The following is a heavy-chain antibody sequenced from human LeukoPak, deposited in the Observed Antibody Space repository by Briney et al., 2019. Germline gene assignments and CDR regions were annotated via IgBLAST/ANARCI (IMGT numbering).Heavy chain of an antibody. D-gene: IGHD1-7*01. Sequence: SVKVSCKASGGIFNDYSISWVRQAPGQGLEWMGRIIPILNVPNYAQKFEGRVTITADKSTNTAYMELSSLRSEDTAVYYCARGGRYNWNYWFDPWGQGTLVTVSS. CDR2: IIPILNVP. CDR1: GGIFNDYS. CDR3: ARGGRYNWNYWFDP. J-gene: IGHJ5*02. V-gene: IGHV1-69*04.